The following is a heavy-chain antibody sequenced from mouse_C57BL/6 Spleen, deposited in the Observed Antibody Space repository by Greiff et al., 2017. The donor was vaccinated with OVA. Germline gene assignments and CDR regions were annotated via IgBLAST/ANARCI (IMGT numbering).Heavy chain of an antibody. Sequence: QVQLQQSGAELVKPGASVKLSCKASGYTFTSYWMQWVKQRPGQGLEWIGEIDPSDSYTNYNQKFKGKATLTVDTSSSTAYMQLSSLTSEDSAVYYCATRSSITTVVANFDYWGQGTTLTVSS. CDR2: IDPSDSYT. V-gene: IGHV1-50*01. J-gene: IGHJ2*01. CDR3: ATRSSITTVVANFDY. D-gene: IGHD1-1*01. CDR1: GYTFTSYW.